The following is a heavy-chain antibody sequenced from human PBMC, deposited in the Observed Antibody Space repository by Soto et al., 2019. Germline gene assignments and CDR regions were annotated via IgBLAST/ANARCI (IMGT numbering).Heavy chain of an antibody. CDR1: GFTFSSYA. J-gene: IGHJ4*02. V-gene: IGHV3-23*01. D-gene: IGHD3-22*01. CDR3: ANDYYYYDSSGYYNPGRDFDY. Sequence: GGSLRLSCAASGFTFSSYAMSWVRQAPGKGLEWVSAISGSGGSTYYADSVKGRFTISRDSSKNTLYLQMNSLRAEDTAVYYCANDYYYYDSSGYYNPGRDFDYWGQGTLVTVSS. CDR2: ISGSGGST.